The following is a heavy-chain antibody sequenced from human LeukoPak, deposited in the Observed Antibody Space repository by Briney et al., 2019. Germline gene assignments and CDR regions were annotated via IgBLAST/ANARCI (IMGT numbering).Heavy chain of an antibody. CDR2: IKEDGGEK. CDR3: AKDWSYGAHAFDI. V-gene: IGHV3-7*03. D-gene: IGHD4-17*01. J-gene: IGHJ3*02. CDR1: GFSFSRHW. Sequence: QPGRSLRLSCAASGFSFSRHWMSWVRQAPGKGLEWVANIKEDGGEKSYVASVKGRFTISRDNAKNSLYLQMNSLRAEDMALYYCAKDWSYGAHAFDIWGQGTMVTVSS.